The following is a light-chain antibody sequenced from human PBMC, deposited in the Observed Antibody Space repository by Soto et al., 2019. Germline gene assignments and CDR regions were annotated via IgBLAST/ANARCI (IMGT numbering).Light chain of an antibody. CDR2: DTS. CDR3: HQSKSWTRT. CDR1: QTVSNK. J-gene: IGKJ1*01. Sequence: EIVLTQSPATLSSSPGERATLSCRASQTVSNKLAWYQHKPGQAPRLLIYDTSNRATGIPARFSGSGSGTDFTLTISRLEPEDFAVYYCHQSKSWTRTFGQG. V-gene: IGKV3-11*01.